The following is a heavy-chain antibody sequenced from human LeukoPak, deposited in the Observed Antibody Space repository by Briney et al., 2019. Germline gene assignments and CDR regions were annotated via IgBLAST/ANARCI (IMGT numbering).Heavy chain of an antibody. CDR1: GFTFDDYG. V-gene: IGHV3-74*01. J-gene: IGHJ5*02. CDR3: AREYLTWFDP. Sequence: GGSLRLSCAASGFTFDDYGMSWVRQAPGMGLVWVSRIDSDGTNARYADSVKGRFTISRDNAKNTLYLQMHSLRAEDTAVYYCAREYLTWFDPWGHGTLVTVSS. CDR2: IDSDGTNA.